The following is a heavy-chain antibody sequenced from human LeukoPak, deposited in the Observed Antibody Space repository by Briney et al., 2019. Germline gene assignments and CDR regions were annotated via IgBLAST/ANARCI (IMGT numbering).Heavy chain of an antibody. V-gene: IGHV4-4*07. CDR1: GGSISSYC. Sequence: SETLSLTCTVSGGSISSYCWSWIRQPAGKGLEWIGRIYTSGSTNYNPSLKSRVTMSVDTSKNQFSLKLSSVTAADTAVYYCARDEPLYYGSGSFYYYGMDVWGQGTTVTVSS. J-gene: IGHJ6*02. CDR3: ARDEPLYYGSGSFYYYGMDV. CDR2: IYTSGST. D-gene: IGHD3-10*01.